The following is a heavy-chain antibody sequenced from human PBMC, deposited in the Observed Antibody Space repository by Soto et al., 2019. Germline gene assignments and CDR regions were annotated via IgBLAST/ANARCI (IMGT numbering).Heavy chain of an antibody. J-gene: IGHJ4*02. CDR2: IKQDGSEK. CDR3: ARESAEYSSGWYGNGFYDY. D-gene: IGHD6-19*01. CDR1: GFTFSRYW. V-gene: IGHV3-7*03. Sequence: PGGSLRLSCAASGFTFSRYWTSWVRQAPGKGLEWVANIKQDGSEKYYVDSVKGRFTISRDNAKNSLYLQMNSLRAEDTAVYYCARESAEYSSGWYGNGFYDYWGQGTLVTVSS.